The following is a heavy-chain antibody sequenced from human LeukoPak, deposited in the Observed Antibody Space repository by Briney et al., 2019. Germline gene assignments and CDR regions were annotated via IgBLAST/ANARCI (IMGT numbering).Heavy chain of an antibody. D-gene: IGHD3-10*01. Sequence: PSETLSLTCTVTGGSISSYYWSWIRQPPGKGLEWIGYIYYSGSTNYNPSLKSRVTISVDTSKNQFSLKLSSVTAADTAVYYCARYGSGSYSYYFDYWGQGTLVTVSS. CDR2: IYYSGST. V-gene: IGHV4-59*01. J-gene: IGHJ4*02. CDR3: ARYGSGSYSYYFDY. CDR1: GGSISSYY.